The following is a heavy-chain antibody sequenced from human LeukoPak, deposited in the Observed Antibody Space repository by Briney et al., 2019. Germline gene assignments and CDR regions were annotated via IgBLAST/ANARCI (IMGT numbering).Heavy chain of an antibody. CDR2: MNPNSGNT. Sequence: ASVKVSCKASGYTFTSYDINWVRQATGQGLEWMGWMNPNSGNTGYAQKFQGRVTMTRNTSISTAYMELSSLRSEDTAVYYCARGLRKCSSTSCSYYFDYWGQGTLVTVSS. D-gene: IGHD2-2*01. V-gene: IGHV1-8*01. CDR1: GYTFTSYD. CDR3: ARGLRKCSSTSCSYYFDY. J-gene: IGHJ4*02.